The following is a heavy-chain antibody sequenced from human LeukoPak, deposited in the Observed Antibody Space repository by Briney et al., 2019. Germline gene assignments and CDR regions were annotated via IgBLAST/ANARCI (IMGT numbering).Heavy chain of an antibody. D-gene: IGHD3-9*01. CDR3: ARDRRDDHRYYDILTGYQLYIDY. Sequence: PGGSLRLSCAASGFTFSSSWMHWVRRAPGKGLVWVSRINTDGSGTSYADSVKGRFTISRDNAKNTLYLQMNSLRAEDTAVYYCARDRRDDHRYYDILTGYQLYIDYWGQGTLVTVSS. V-gene: IGHV3-74*01. CDR1: GFTFSSSW. CDR2: INTDGSGT. J-gene: IGHJ4*02.